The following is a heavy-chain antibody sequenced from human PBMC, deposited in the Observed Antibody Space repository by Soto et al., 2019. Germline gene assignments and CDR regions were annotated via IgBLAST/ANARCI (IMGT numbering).Heavy chain of an antibody. CDR1: GDSVSSGSYY. Sequence: QVQLQESGPGLVKPSETLSLTCTVSGDSVSSGSYYWSWIRQPPGKGLEWIGYIYYSGNTNYNPSSRGGVTISVDTSKNQSPLGWSLLTTAETARYSCGGVGSGGWSPDYGGRGTLVTASS. CDR2: IYYSGNT. J-gene: IGHJ4*02. CDR3: GGVGSGGWSPDY. V-gene: IGHV4-61*01. D-gene: IGHD6-19*01.